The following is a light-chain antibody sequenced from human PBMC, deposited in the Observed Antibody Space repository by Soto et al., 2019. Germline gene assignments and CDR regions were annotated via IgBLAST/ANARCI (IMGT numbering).Light chain of an antibody. CDR3: QQTYSAPRT. J-gene: IGKJ1*01. CDR1: QSITIY. CDR2: GAS. V-gene: IGKV1-39*01. Sequence: DIQMTQSPSSLSASVGDRVTISCRASQSITIYLNWYQQTPGKAPRLLIYGASTLQTGVPSRFSGSGSMTDFTLNISNLQPEDFETYYCQQTYSAPRTFGPGTKVHIK.